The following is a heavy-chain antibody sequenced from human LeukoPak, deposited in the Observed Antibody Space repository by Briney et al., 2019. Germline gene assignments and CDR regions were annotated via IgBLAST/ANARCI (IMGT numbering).Heavy chain of an antibody. CDR1: GFTFSSYA. V-gene: IGHV3-23*01. D-gene: IGHD1-7*01. CDR2: ISGSAGST. CDR3: AKSYNWNYGGAFDY. J-gene: IGHJ4*02. Sequence: GGCPRLSCAASGFTFSSYAMSWVRQAPGKGLEWVSAISGSAGSTYYADYVKGRFTISRDNSKNTLYLQMNSLRAEDTAVYYCAKSYNWNYGGAFDYWGQTTLV.